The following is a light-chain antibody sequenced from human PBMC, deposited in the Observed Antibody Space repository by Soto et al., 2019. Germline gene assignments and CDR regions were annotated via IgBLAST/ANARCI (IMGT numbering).Light chain of an antibody. Sequence: QSALTQPASVSGSPGQSITISCTGTSSDVGGYNYVSWYQQHPGKGPKLMIYEVSNRPSGVSSRFSGSKSGNTATLTISGLQAEDEADYYCSSYTSTTTRVFGTGTKV. V-gene: IGLV2-14*03. CDR3: SSYTSTTTRV. CDR2: EVS. J-gene: IGLJ1*01. CDR1: SSDVGGYNY.